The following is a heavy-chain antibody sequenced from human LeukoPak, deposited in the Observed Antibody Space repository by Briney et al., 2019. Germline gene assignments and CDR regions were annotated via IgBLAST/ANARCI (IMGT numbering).Heavy chain of an antibody. CDR1: GFTFSSYW. D-gene: IGHD5-24*01. J-gene: IGHJ4*02. V-gene: IGHV3-74*01. Sequence: GGSLRLSCAASGFTFSSYWMHWVRHAPGKGLVWVSRIKTDGSRTHYADFAQGRFTISRDNAKNTLYLQMNSLRAEDTAVYYCAREDDDYWGQGTLVTVSS. CDR3: AREDDDY. CDR2: IKTDGSRT.